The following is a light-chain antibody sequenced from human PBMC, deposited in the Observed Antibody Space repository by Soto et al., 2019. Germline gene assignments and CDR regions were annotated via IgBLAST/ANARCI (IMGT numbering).Light chain of an antibody. Sequence: EIVLTQSPGTLSLSPGERATLSCRASQSVRSSYLAWYQQKPGQAPRLLIYGASSRATGIPDRFSGSGSGTDFTLTISRLEPEDFAVYYCQPYGSSPKTFGQGTKLEIK. V-gene: IGKV3-20*01. CDR1: QSVRSSY. CDR2: GAS. CDR3: QPYGSSPKT. J-gene: IGKJ2*01.